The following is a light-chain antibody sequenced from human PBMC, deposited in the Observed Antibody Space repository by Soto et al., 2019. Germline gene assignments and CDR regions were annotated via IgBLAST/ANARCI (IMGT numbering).Light chain of an antibody. J-gene: IGLJ1*01. CDR3: CSYAGTFYV. Sequence: QSVLTQPPSASGSPGQSVAISCTGTSSDVVGYNYVSWYQQHPGKAPKLMIYEVNKRPSGVPDRFSGSKSGNTASLTVSGLQAEDEADYYCCSYAGTFYVFGTGTKVTVL. CDR1: SSDVVGYNY. V-gene: IGLV2-8*01. CDR2: EVN.